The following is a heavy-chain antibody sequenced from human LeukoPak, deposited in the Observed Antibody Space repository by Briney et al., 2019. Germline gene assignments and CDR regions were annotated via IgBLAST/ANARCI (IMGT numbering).Heavy chain of an antibody. CDR2: IYHSGST. CDR3: ARANRYCSSTSCYSEGWYFDL. V-gene: IGHV4-30-2*01. CDR1: GGSISSGGYS. Sequence: SQTLSLTCAVSGGSISSGGYSWSWIRQPPGKGLEWIGYIYHSGSTYYNPSLKSRVTISVDRSKNQFSLKLSSVTAADTAVYYCARANRYCSSTSCYSEGWYFDLWGRGTLVTVSS. J-gene: IGHJ2*01. D-gene: IGHD2-2*02.